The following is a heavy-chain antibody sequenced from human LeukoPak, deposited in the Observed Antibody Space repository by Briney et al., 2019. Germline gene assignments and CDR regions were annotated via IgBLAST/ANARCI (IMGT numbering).Heavy chain of an antibody. CDR1: GFTFSSYA. CDR3: AKARTCGPGPQFDP. V-gene: IGHV3-23*01. D-gene: IGHD2-21*01. CDR2: ISGSGGST. J-gene: IGHJ5*02. Sequence: PGGSLRLSCAASGFTFSSYAMSWVRQAPVKGLEWVSAISGSGGSTYYADSVKGRFTISRDNSKNTLYLQMNSLRAEDTAVYYCAKARTCGPGPQFDPWGQGTLVTVSS.